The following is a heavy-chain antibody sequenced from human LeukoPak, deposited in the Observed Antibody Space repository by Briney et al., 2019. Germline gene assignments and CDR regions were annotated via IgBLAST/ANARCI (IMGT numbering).Heavy chain of an antibody. Sequence: SETLSLTCSVSGGSISRYYWSWIRQTARKGLEWIGRISISGSTNYNPSLESRLTMSIDTSKSQVSLRLSSVTAADTAVYYCARPLFDILTGYGTDWFDPWGQGTLVTVSS. V-gene: IGHV4-4*07. CDR3: ARPLFDILTGYGTDWFDP. J-gene: IGHJ5*02. D-gene: IGHD3-9*01. CDR1: GGSISRYY. CDR2: ISISGST.